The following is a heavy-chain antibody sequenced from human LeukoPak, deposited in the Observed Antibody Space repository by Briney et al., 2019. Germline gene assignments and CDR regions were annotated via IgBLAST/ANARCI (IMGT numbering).Heavy chain of an antibody. V-gene: IGHV3-30*02. Sequence: GGSLRLSCAASGFTFSSYGMHWVRQAPGKGLEWVAFIRYDGSNKYYADSVKGRFTISRDNSKNTLYLQMNSLRAEDTAVYYCARDPNNIYVDTAMGDSFDYWGQGTLVTVSS. CDR3: ARDPNNIYVDTAMGDSFDY. CDR2: IRYDGSNK. CDR1: GFTFSSYG. J-gene: IGHJ4*02. D-gene: IGHD5-18*01.